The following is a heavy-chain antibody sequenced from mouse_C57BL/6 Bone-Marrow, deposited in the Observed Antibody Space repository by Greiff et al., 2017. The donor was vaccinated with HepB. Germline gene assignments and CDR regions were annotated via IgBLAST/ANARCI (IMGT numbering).Heavy chain of an antibody. Sequence: EVQGVESGGGLVKPGGSLKLSCAASGFTFSSYAMSWVRQTPEKRLEWVATISDGGSYTYYPDNVKGRFTISRDNAKNNLYLQMSHLKSEDTAMYYCARKGLPSWCAYWGQGTLVTVSA. V-gene: IGHV5-4*01. CDR2: ISDGGSYT. D-gene: IGHD2-2*01. CDR3: ARKGLPSWCAY. CDR1: GFTFSSYA. J-gene: IGHJ3*01.